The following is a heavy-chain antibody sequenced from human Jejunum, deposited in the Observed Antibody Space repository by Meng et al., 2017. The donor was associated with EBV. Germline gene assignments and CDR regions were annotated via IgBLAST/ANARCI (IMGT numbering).Heavy chain of an antibody. CDR1: GFTFSTYW. CDR3: ARAPGATRLDY. CDR2: IYGDGSPT. D-gene: IGHD1-26*01. Sequence: EGQLVESGGGLVQPGGSLTLSCAASGFTFSTYWMHWVRQAPGKGLVWVSRIYGDGSPTSYADSVKGRFTISRDNAKNTLFLQMSSLGDEDSGIYFCARAPGATRLDYWGQGTLVTVSS. V-gene: IGHV3-74*01. J-gene: IGHJ4*02.